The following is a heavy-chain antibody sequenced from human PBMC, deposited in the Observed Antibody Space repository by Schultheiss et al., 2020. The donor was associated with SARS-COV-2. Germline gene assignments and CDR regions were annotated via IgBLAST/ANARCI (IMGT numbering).Heavy chain of an antibody. D-gene: IGHD2-15*01. Sequence: SETLSLTCTVSGGSISSYYWSWIRQPAGKGLEWIGEINHSGSTNYNPSLKSRVTISVDTSKNQFSLKLSSVTAADTAVYYCARGHCSGGSCPFDYWGQGTLVTVSS. CDR1: GGSISSYY. CDR2: INHSGST. J-gene: IGHJ4*02. V-gene: IGHV4-34*01. CDR3: ARGHCSGGSCPFDY.